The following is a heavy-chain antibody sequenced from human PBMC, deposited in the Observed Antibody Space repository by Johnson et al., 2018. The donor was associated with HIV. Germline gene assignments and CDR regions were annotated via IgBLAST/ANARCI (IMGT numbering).Heavy chain of an antibody. V-gene: IGHV3-30*04. CDR2: ISYDGSNK. CDR1: GFTFSSYA. CDR3: ARSSGYYGTDAFDI. Sequence: QMLLVESGGGVVQPGRSLRLSCAASGFTFSSYAMHWVRQAPGKGLEWVAVISYDGSNKYYADSVKGRFTISRDNSKNTLYLQMNSLRAEDTAVYYCARSSGYYGTDAFDIWGQGTTVTVSS. J-gene: IGHJ3*02. D-gene: IGHD3-22*01.